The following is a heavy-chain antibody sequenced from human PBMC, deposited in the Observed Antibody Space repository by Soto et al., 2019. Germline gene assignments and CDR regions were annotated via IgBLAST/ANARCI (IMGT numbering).Heavy chain of an antibody. J-gene: IGHJ4*02. CDR3: AIYNSYAIDY. Sequence: VQLQESGPGLVKPSETLSLTCTVSGTSISSYYWSWIRQPPGKGLEWIANIHYSGNTNYNPSLASRVTLSVDTSKNQFSLKMTSVTAADRAMYFCAIYNSYAIDYWGRGTLVTVSS. CDR2: IHYSGNT. D-gene: IGHD2-8*01. CDR1: GTSISSYY. V-gene: IGHV4-59*01.